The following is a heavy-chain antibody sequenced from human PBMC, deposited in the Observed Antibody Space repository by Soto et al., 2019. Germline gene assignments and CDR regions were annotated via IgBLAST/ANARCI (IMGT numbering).Heavy chain of an antibody. J-gene: IGHJ4*02. CDR2: IHSSGST. Sequence: QLQLQESGPGLVKPSETLSLTCTVSGGSISSSGYYWAWIRQPPGKGLEWIGSIHSSGSTYYNPSLKSRLTISVDTSKNQFSLRVSSVTAADTAVYYCARQKSGTAVAGYDYWGQGTLVTVSS. D-gene: IGHD6-13*01. V-gene: IGHV4-39*01. CDR3: ARQKSGTAVAGYDY. CDR1: GGSISSSGYY.